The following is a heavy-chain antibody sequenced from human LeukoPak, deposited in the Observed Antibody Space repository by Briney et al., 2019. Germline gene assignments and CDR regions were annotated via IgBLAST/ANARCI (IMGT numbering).Heavy chain of an antibody. J-gene: IGHJ5*02. V-gene: IGHV1-46*01. CDR2: INPSGGST. Sequence: ASVKVPCKASGYTFTSYYMHWVRQAPGQGLEWMGIINPSGGSTNYAQKFQGRVTITADKSTSTAYMELSSLRSEDTAVYYCARIQDTAMVSFDPWGQGTLVTVSS. D-gene: IGHD5-18*01. CDR3: ARIQDTAMVSFDP. CDR1: GYTFTSYY.